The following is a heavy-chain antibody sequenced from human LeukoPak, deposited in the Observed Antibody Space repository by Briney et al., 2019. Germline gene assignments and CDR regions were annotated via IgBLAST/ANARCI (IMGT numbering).Heavy chain of an antibody. D-gene: IGHD1-7*01. CDR3: ARGWDWNYDRTVQMDV. CDR2: MNPNRGNT. CDR1: GYTFTSYD. Sequence: ASVRVSCKASGYTFTSYDINWVRQATGQGVERMGWMNPNRGNTGYAQKSQGRVTITSNTSISTAYLELSSLRSEDTAVYYCARGWDWNYDRTVQMDVWGKGTTVTVSS. J-gene: IGHJ6*04. V-gene: IGHV1-8*03.